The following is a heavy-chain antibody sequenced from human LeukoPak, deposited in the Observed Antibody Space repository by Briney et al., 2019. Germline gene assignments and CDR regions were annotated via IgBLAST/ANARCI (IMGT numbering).Heavy chain of an antibody. J-gene: IGHJ4*02. CDR3: ATVDNIYYDSSGYSDY. V-gene: IGHV3-23*01. Sequence: GGSLRLSCAASGFTFSSYAMSWVRQAPGKGLEWVSSIGNSGGVTHFADSVKGRFTISRDNAKNSLYLQMNSLRAEDTAVYYCATVDNIYYDSSGYSDYWGQGTLVTVSS. CDR1: GFTFSSYA. CDR2: IGNSGGVT. D-gene: IGHD3-22*01.